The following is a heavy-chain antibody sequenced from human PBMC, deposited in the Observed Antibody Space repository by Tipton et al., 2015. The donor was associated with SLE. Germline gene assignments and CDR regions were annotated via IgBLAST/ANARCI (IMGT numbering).Heavy chain of an antibody. Sequence: LRLSCAVYGGSFSAYYWSWVRQPPGKGLEWIGEINHSGSTNYNPSFKSRVTISVDTSKNQFSLKLTSVTAADTAVYYCARAPGLERDYYYYYYIDVWGKGTTVTVSS. J-gene: IGHJ6*03. D-gene: IGHD3/OR15-3a*01. CDR3: ARAPGLERDYYYYYYIDV. CDR1: GGSFSAYY. V-gene: IGHV4-34*01. CDR2: INHSGST.